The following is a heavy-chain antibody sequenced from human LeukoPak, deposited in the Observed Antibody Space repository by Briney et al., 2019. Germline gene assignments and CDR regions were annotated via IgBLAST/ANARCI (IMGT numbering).Heavy chain of an antibody. D-gene: IGHD2-2*01. J-gene: IGHJ4*02. CDR2: ISGSGGST. CDR3: AKVYSNADIVVDPPDDY. Sequence: QPGGSLRLSCAASGFTFSSYAMSWVRQAPGRGLEWASAISGSGGSTYYADSVKGRFTISRDNSKNTLYLQMNSLRAEDTAVYYCAKVYSNADIVVDPPDDYWGQGTLVTVSS. V-gene: IGHV3-23*01. CDR1: GFTFSSYA.